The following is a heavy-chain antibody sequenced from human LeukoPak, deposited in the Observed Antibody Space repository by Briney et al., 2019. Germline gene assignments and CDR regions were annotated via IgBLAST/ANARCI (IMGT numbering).Heavy chain of an antibody. CDR1: GGSISSYY. CDR2: VYFSGST. D-gene: IGHD2-2*02. V-gene: IGHV4-59*08. J-gene: IGHJ3*02. CDR3: ARRCSGPTCYTDAYDI. Sequence: SETLSLTCTVSGGSISSYYWTWIRQPPGKGLEWIGYVYFSGSTDYNPSLKSRVTISVDTSNKQFSLNLSSVTAADTAVYYCARRCSGPTCYTDAYDIWGQGTMVTVSS.